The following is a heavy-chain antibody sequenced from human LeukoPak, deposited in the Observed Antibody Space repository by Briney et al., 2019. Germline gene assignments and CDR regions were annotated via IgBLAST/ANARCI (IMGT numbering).Heavy chain of an antibody. D-gene: IGHD3-22*01. V-gene: IGHV3-23*01. CDR3: AKAVGSSGYFSRDAFDI. Sequence: GGSLRLSYAPSGFTFSSYAMSWVRQAPGKGLEWVAVISGGGSGTYYADSVRGRFTISRDNSKNTVYLQMNGLRAEDTAIYYCAKAVGSSGYFSRDAFDIWGQGTMVTVSS. CDR2: ISGGGSGT. CDR1: GFTFSSYA. J-gene: IGHJ3*02.